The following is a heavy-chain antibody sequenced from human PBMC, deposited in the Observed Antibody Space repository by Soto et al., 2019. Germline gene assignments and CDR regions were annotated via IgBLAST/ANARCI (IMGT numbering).Heavy chain of an antibody. D-gene: IGHD6-19*01. J-gene: IGHJ6*02. CDR2: MNPNSGNT. Sequence: ASVKVSCKASGYTFTSYDINWVRQATGQGLEWMGWMNPNSGNTGYAQKFQGRVTMTRNTSISTAYMELSSLRSEDTAVYYCARGLKQWLVLHYYYYGMDVWGQGTTVTV. V-gene: IGHV1-8*01. CDR1: GYTFTSYD. CDR3: ARGLKQWLVLHYYYYGMDV.